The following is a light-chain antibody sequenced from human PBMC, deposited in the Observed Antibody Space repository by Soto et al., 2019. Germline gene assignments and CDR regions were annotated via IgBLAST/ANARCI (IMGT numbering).Light chain of an antibody. CDR2: AAS. J-gene: IGKJ3*01. CDR1: QDIRNF. CDR3: QKYSSVPV. Sequence: DIQMTQSPPSLSASVGDRVTITCRASQDIRNFVAWYQQKPGKAPKLLIYAASTLQSGVPSRFSGSGSGTDFILTINSLQPEDVATYSCQKYSSVPVFGPGTKVEIK. V-gene: IGKV1-27*01.